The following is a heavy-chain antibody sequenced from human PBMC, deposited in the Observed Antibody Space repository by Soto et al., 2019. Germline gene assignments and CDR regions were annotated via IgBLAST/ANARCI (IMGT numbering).Heavy chain of an antibody. J-gene: IGHJ5*02. CDR3: ALEGRRIAYTNWFDP. CDR1: GGTFSSYA. V-gene: IGHV1-69*01. D-gene: IGHD6-13*01. Sequence: QVQLVQSGAEVKKPGSSVKVSCKASGGTFSSYAISWVRQAPGQGLEWKGGIIPIFGTANYAQKFQGRVTITADESTSTAYMELSSLRSEDTAVYYCALEGRRIAYTNWFDPWGQGTLVTVSS. CDR2: IIPIFGTA.